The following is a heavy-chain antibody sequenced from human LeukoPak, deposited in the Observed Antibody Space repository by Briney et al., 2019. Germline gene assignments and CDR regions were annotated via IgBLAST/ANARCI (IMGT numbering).Heavy chain of an antibody. V-gene: IGHV3-48*04. J-gene: IGHJ4*02. Sequence: PGGSLRLSCAASGFTFSSYWMNWVRQAPEKGLEWVSYISPSGSTVSYADSVKGRFTISRDNAKKYLYLQMNSLRAEDTAVYYCARFYYDSSGYYPLPFDYWGQGSLVTVSS. D-gene: IGHD3-22*01. CDR1: GFTFSSYW. CDR3: ARFYYDSSGYYPLPFDY. CDR2: ISPSGSTV.